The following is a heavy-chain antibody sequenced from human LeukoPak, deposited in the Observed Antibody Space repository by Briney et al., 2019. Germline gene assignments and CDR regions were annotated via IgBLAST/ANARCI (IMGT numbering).Heavy chain of an antibody. D-gene: IGHD5/OR15-5a*01. Sequence: GGSLRLSCAASGFTFSASTIHWVRQASGKGLEWVGRIRSKVNNSATAYAASVKGRFTVSRDDSKNTAYLQMNSLRTEDTAVYYCTRRDFSGNLVYENYHYMDVWGKGTTVTVSS. CDR1: GFTFSAST. CDR3: TRRDFSGNLVYENYHYMDV. V-gene: IGHV3-73*01. CDR2: IRSKVNNSAT. J-gene: IGHJ6*03.